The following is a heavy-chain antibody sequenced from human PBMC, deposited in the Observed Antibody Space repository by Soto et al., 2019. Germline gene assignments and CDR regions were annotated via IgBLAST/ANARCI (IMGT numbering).Heavy chain of an antibody. V-gene: IGHV3-23*01. CDR1: GFTFSSYA. CDR2: ISGSGGST. Sequence: EVQLLESGGGLVQPGGSLRLSCAASGFTFSSYAMSWVRQAPGKGLEWVSAISGSGGSTYYADSVKGRFTISRDNSKHTLYLQMNRLIAEDTAVYYCAKLSLVAGTRFAFDIWCQGTMVTVSS. CDR3: AKLSLVAGTRFAFDI. J-gene: IGHJ3*02. D-gene: IGHD6-19*01.